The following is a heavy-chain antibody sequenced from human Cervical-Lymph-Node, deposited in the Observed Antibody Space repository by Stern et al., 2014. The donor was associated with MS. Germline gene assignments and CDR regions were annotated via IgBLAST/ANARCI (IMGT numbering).Heavy chain of an antibody. D-gene: IGHD2-2*03. V-gene: IGHV3-7*01. J-gene: IGHJ5*01. Sequence: EAQLVESRGGLVQPGGSLRLSCAASGFSFKDYWMTWVRQAPGKGLEWVANIRQDGAEIYYVDSMKGRVTISRDNAKNSLYLHMSSLRTEDTAVYYCARDGYGWFDSWGQGTLVTVSS. CDR3: ARDGYGWFDS. CDR2: IRQDGAEI. CDR1: GFSFKDYW.